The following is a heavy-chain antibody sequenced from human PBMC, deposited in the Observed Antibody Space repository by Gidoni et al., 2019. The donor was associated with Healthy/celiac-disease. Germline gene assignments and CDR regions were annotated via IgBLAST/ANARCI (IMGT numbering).Heavy chain of an antibody. CDR2: ISGSGGST. CDR1: GYPFSSHA. CDR3: ASLGPPDEGFWSGYYTRYYYYYGMDV. D-gene: IGHD3-3*01. V-gene: IGHV3-23*01. J-gene: IGHJ6*02. Sequence: EVQLLESGGGLVQPGGSLRLSCSAYGYPFSSHAMRWVAPAHRKGLAWVSAISGSGGSTYYADAVKGRFTISRDNSKNTLYLQRNSLRAEDTAVYYCASLGPPDEGFWSGYYTRYYYYYGMDVWGQGTTVTVSS.